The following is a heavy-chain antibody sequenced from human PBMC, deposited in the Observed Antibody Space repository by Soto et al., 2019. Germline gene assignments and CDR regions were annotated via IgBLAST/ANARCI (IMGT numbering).Heavy chain of an antibody. D-gene: IGHD4-17*01. J-gene: IGHJ6*02. CDR3: ARRDYGDYENHKSYYYCMDV. CDR1: GGTFSSYT. V-gene: IGHV1-69*02. CDR2: IIPILGIA. Sequence: QVQLVQSGAEVKKPGYSVKVSCKASGGTFSSYTISWVRQAPGQGLEWMGRIIPILGIANYAQKFQGRVTITADKTTSTAYMELSSLRSEDTAVYYCARRDYGDYENHKSYYYCMDVWGQGTTVTVSS.